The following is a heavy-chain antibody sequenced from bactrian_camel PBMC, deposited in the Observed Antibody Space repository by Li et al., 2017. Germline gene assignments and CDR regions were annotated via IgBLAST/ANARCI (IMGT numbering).Heavy chain of an antibody. CDR1: GLPWTSYC. Sequence: HVQLVESGGGSAQAGGSLRLSCTASGLPWTSYCMGWFRQAPGRKEREGVAIMDIDNDGSTSYADSVKGRFTISRDNAKNTVWLQMNNLQSEDTALYYCAADPMSGQMPEARCRMGWVGGRPLWGYWGQGTQVTVS. CDR2: MDIDNDGST. D-gene: IGHD5*01. CDR3: AADPMSGQMPEARCRMGWVGGRPLWGY. J-gene: IGHJ6*01. V-gene: IGHV3S63*01.